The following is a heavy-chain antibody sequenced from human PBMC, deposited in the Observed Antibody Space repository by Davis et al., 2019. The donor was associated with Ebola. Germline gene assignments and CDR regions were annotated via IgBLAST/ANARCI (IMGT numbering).Heavy chain of an antibody. CDR3: ARGVYGAYFDY. CDR1: GGSVSSNTYY. J-gene: IGHJ4*02. D-gene: IGHD4-17*01. CDR2: IFDVGLT. Sequence: PSETLSLTCTVSGGSVSSNTYYWNWIRQAPGKGLEWIGYIFDVGLTNYHPSLQGRVTISLDTSKNQFSLKMSSVTAADTAVYYCARGVYGAYFDYGGQGTLVTVSS. V-gene: IGHV4-61*01.